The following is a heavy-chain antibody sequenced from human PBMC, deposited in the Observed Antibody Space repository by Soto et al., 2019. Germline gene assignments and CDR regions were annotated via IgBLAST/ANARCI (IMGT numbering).Heavy chain of an antibody. V-gene: IGHV3-23*01. CDR2: ISGSGGST. CDR3: AAGSTWSTCFDY. J-gene: IGHJ4*02. Sequence: GGSLRLSCAASGFTFGTYAMSWVRQAPGKGLEWVSSISGSGGSTNYADSVKGRFTISRDSSKNTLYVQMNSLRDDDTAVYYCAAGSTWSTCFDYWGPGTLVTV. CDR1: GFTFGTYA. D-gene: IGHD6-13*01.